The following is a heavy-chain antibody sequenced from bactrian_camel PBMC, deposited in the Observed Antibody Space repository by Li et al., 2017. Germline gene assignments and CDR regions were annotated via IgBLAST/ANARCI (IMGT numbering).Heavy chain of an antibody. J-gene: IGHJ6*01. CDR1: GYTGDKYC. Sequence: HVQLVESGGGSVQTGGSLGLSCAASGYTGDKYCMGWFRQVPGTEREGIAGIRTTDESTYYYIAVKDRFSISQDKAKNTVYLQMDSLKPEDTGIYYCAAPRVGSVRCRKPDAIGSWGQGTQ. V-gene: IGHV3S61*01. D-gene: IGHD6*01. CDR2: IRTTDEST. CDR3: AAPRVGSVRCRKPDAIGS.